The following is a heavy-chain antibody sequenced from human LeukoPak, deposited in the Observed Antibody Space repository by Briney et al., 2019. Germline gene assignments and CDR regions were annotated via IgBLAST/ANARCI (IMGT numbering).Heavy chain of an antibody. CDR2: IYYSGST. CDR3: ARNRDYYYYYMDV. D-gene: IGHD1-14*01. V-gene: IGHV4-59*01. Sequence: PSETLSLTCTVSGGSITSYYWSWIRQPPGEGLEWIGYIYYSGSTNYNPSLKSRVTISVDTSKNQFSLKLSSVTAADTAVYYCARNRDYYYYYMDVWGKGTTVTVSS. J-gene: IGHJ6*03. CDR1: GGSITSYY.